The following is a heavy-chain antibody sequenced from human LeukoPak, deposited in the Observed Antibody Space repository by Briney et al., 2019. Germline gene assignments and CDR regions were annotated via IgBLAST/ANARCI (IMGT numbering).Heavy chain of an antibody. J-gene: IGHJ4*02. V-gene: IGHV4-39*07. CDR1: GGSISSSSYY. D-gene: IGHD2-2*01. Sequence: PSQTLSLTCAVPGGSISSSSYYWGWIRQPPGKGLEWIGSIYYSGSTYYNPSLKSRVTISVDTSKNQFSLKLSSVTAADTAVYYRARGRAPAGPIYYFDYWGQGTLVTVSS. CDR2: IYYSGST. CDR3: ARGRAPAGPIYYFDY.